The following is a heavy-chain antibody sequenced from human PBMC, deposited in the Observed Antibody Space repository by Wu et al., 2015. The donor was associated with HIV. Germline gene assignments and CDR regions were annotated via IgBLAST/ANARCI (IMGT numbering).Heavy chain of an antibody. CDR1: GGTFSSYA. Sequence: QVQLIQSGAEVKKPGSSVKISCKTSGGTFSSYAINWVRQAPGQGLEWMERIIPMFGTPDYARKFLGRVTITADDSTTTSYLELRSLKSQDTGIYFCARRPQLVDQWGQGTLVTVSS. D-gene: IGHD2-15*01. CDR2: IIPMFGTP. J-gene: IGHJ4*02. V-gene: IGHV1-69*13. CDR3: ARRPQLVDQ.